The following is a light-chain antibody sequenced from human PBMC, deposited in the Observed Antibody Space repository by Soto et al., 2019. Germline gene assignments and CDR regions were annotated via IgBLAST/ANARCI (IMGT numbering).Light chain of an antibody. CDR3: HQYAWSPLT. CDR1: QTVPKSY. CDR2: HAS. J-gene: IGKJ5*01. V-gene: IGKV3-20*01. Sequence: IVLTQSPGTLSLSPGERATLSCRASQTVPKSYLAWYQQRPGQAPRLLIYHASNRATGIPDRFSGSESGTDFTLTISHLEPEDFAVYYCHQYAWSPLTFGQGTRLEIK.